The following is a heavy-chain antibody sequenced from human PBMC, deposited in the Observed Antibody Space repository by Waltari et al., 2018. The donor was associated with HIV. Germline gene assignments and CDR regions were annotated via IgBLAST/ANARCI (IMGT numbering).Heavy chain of an antibody. CDR2: IKRDGSDK. V-gene: IGHV3-7*01. D-gene: IGHD3-10*01. CDR1: GFTFDDYW. J-gene: IGHJ4*02. Sequence: EVQVVESGGALVQPGGSLRLSCAASGFTFDDYWMTWVRQAPGKGLEWVASIKRDGSDKSYVDSVKGRFSVSRDNAKSSLYLQMSSLRVEDTALYFCARGRRYYFGSPYYFDSWGQGTLVTVSS. CDR3: ARGRRYYFGSPYYFDS.